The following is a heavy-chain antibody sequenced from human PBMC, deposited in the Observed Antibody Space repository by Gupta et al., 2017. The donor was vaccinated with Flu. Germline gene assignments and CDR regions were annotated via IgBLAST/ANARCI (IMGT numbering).Heavy chain of an antibody. V-gene: IGHV4-34*01. Sequence: QVQLQQWGAGLLKPSETLSLTCAVYGGSFSGSYWSWIRQPPGKGLEWIGEINHSGSTNYNPSLKSRVTISVDTSKNQFSLKLSSVTAADTAVYYCARVRSGFCSSTSCYGGWFDPWGQGTLVTVSS. CDR3: ARVRSGFCSSTSCYGGWFDP. CDR1: GGSFSGSY. D-gene: IGHD2-2*01. CDR2: INHSGST. J-gene: IGHJ5*02.